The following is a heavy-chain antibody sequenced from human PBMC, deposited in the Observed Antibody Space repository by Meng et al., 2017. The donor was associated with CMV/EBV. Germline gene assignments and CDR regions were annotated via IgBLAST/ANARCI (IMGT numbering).Heavy chain of an antibody. CDR3: ARDGPVMDYDSSGVNWFDP. CDR2: IYYSGST. J-gene: IGHJ5*02. D-gene: IGHD3-22*01. CDR1: GGSISSSSYY. Sequence: SETLSLTCTVSGGSISSSSYYWGWIRQPPGKGLEWIGSIYYSGSTYYNPSLKSRVTISVDTSKNQFSLKLSSVTAADTAVYYCARDGPVMDYDSSGVNWFDPWGQEPWSPSPQ. V-gene: IGHV4-39*07.